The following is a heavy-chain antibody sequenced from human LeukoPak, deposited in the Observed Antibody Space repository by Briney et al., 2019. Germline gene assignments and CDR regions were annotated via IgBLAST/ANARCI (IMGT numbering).Heavy chain of an antibody. CDR1: GFTFSSYT. J-gene: IGHJ4*02. V-gene: IGHV3-30-3*01. D-gene: IGHD1-26*01. CDR2: ISHDGSNK. Sequence: GGSLRLSCAASGFTFSSYTIHWVRQAPGKGLEWVAVISHDGSNKYYADSVRGRFTISRDNSKNTVYLQMNSLRAEDTAVYYCAKGQGGRYYFDDWGQGTLVTVSS. CDR3: AKGQGGRYYFDD.